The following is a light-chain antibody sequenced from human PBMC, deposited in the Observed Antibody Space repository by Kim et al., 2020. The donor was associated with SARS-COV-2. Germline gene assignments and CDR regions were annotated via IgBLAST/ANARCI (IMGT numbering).Light chain of an antibody. V-gene: IGKV3-11*01. CDR3: QQRSNWPPPYT. Sequence: EIVLTQSPATLSLSPGERATLSCRASQSVRSYLAWYQQKPGQAPRLLIYDASNRATGIPARFSGSGSGTDFTLTISSLEPEDFAVYYCQQRSNWPPPYTFGQGTKLEIK. CDR1: QSVRSY. CDR2: DAS. J-gene: IGKJ2*01.